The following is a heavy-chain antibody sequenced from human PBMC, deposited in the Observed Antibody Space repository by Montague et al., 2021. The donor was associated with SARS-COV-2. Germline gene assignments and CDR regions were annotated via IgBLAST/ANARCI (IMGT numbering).Heavy chain of an antibody. Sequence: SETLSLTCTVAGGSISSYYWSWIRQPPGRGLQWIGEIYYSGSTNYNPSLKSRVTISVDTSKNHFTLRLSSVTVADTAVYYCARGTKRGFTYDYDSSGYASDYWGQGTLVTVSS. D-gene: IGHD3-22*01. V-gene: IGHV4-59*12. J-gene: IGHJ4*02. CDR2: IYYSGST. CDR1: GGSISSYY. CDR3: ARGTKRGFTYDYDSSGYASDY.